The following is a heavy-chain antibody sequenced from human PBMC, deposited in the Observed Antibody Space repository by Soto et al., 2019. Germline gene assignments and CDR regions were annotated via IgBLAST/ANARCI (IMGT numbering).Heavy chain of an antibody. D-gene: IGHD6-13*01. Sequence: QVQLVQSGAEEKMPGASVKVSCKASGYTFTSYAMHWVRQAPGQRLEWMGWITAGNGNTKYSQKFQGRVTITRDTSASTAYMELSSLRSEDTAVYYCARGIAPYHFDFWGQGTLVTVSS. CDR2: ITAGNGNT. J-gene: IGHJ4*02. CDR3: ARGIAPYHFDF. V-gene: IGHV1-3*05. CDR1: GYTFTSYA.